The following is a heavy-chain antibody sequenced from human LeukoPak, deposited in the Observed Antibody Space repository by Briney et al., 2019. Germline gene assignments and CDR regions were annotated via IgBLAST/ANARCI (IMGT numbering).Heavy chain of an antibody. CDR3: AKVRIQLWPRGYFDY. J-gene: IGHJ4*02. CDR1: GFTFTNYA. Sequence: GGSLRLSCVASGFTFTNYAMSGVRQAPGKGLEWVSLINAGGGSAYYADSVKGRFTISRDNSRNTLYLQMNSLRAEDTAVYYCAKVRIQLWPRGYFDYWGQGTLVTVSS. CDR2: INAGGGSA. V-gene: IGHV3-23*01. D-gene: IGHD5-18*01.